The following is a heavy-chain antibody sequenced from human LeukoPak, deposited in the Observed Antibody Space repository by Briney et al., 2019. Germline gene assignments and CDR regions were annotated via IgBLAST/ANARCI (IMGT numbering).Heavy chain of an antibody. CDR3: AREVVIAATYDY. Sequence: SETLSLTCTVSGGSISSYYWSWIRQPPGKGLEWIGYIYYSGSTNYNPSLKSRVTISVDTSKNQFSLKLSSVTAADTAVYYCAREVVIAATYDYWGQGTLVTVSS. D-gene: IGHD2-15*01. J-gene: IGHJ4*02. V-gene: IGHV4-59*12. CDR2: IYYSGST. CDR1: GGSISSYY.